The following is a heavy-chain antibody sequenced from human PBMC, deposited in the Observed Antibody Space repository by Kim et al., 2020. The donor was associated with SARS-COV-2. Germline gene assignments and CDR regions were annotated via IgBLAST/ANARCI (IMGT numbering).Heavy chain of an antibody. J-gene: IGHJ4*02. D-gene: IGHD3-10*01. CDR3: AKDIKIGTMVRGVANDY. V-gene: IGHV3-9*01. Sequence: VKGRFTISRDNAKNSLYLQMNSLRAEDTALYYCAKDIKIGTMVRGVANDYWGQGTLVTVSS.